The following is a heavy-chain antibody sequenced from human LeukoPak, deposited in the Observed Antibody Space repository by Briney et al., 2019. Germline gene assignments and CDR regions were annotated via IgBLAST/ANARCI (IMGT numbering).Heavy chain of an antibody. CDR3: ARGVYSSGRADVFDI. J-gene: IGHJ3*02. CDR2: ITGNGDII. D-gene: IGHD6-19*01. V-gene: IGHV3-64*02. CDR1: GFTFSTSI. Sequence: PGGSLRLFCVASGFTFSTSIMHWVRQAPGKGLEYVSVITGNGDIIAYADSVKGRFTISRDNSKNTLYLQMGSLRPEDMAVYYCARGVYSSGRADVFDIWGQGTKVIVSS.